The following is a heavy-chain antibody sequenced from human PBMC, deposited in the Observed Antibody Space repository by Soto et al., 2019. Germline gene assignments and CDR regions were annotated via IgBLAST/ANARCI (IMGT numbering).Heavy chain of an antibody. CDR3: VTGQYCDY. CDR1: GFTFSNAW. J-gene: IGHJ4*02. CDR2: IKSRPDGGTT. Sequence: GGSLRLSCIGSGFTFSNAWINWVRQAPGKGLEWVGRIKSRPDGGTTDYAAPVKGRFTISRDDSRNSVYLQMNSLKTEDTALYYCVTGQYCDYWGQGTLVTVSS. V-gene: IGHV3-15*01.